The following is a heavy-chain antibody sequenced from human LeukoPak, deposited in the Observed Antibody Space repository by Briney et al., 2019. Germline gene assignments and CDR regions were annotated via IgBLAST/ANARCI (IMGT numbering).Heavy chain of an antibody. V-gene: IGHV3-21*01. Sequence: GGSLRLSCAASGFTFSPYTMNWVRQAPGKGLEWVSSISGSSSYIYYADSVKGRFTISRDNSKNTLYLQMNSLRAEDTAVYYCAKDGYCSSTSCYVSSYYYYYGMDVWGQGTTVTVSS. CDR3: AKDGYCSSTSCYVSSYYYYYGMDV. J-gene: IGHJ6*02. CDR2: ISGSSSYI. D-gene: IGHD2-2*03. CDR1: GFTFSPYT.